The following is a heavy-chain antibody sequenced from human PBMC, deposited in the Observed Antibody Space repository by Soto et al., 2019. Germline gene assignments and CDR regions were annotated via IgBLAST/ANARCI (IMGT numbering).Heavy chain of an antibody. CDR2: ISYDGSNK. J-gene: IGHJ6*02. CDR1: GFTFSSYA. V-gene: IGHV3-30*18. D-gene: IGHD6-13*01. CDR3: AKIRAAAGNGDYYYGMDV. Sequence: GGSLRLSCAASGFTFSSYAMSWVRQAPGKGLEWVAVISYDGSNKYYADSVKGRFTISRDNSKNTLYLQMNSLRAEDTAVYYCAKIRAAAGNGDYYYGMDVWGQGTTVTVSS.